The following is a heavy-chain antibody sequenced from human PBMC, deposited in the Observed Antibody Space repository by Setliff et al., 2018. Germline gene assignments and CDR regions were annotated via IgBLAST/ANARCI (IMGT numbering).Heavy chain of an antibody. Sequence: SSETLSLTCSVSGGSISSGSYYWGWIRQSPGKGLEWIGSMYYSGSTYYNPSLKGRVTLPVDTTKNQFSLKLTSMTAADTAVYFCAKHLLVQGTYHFDYWGQGSPVTVSS. D-gene: IGHD3-10*01. J-gene: IGHJ4*02. CDR3: AKHLLVQGTYHFDY. CDR1: GGSISSGSYY. V-gene: IGHV4-39*01. CDR2: MYYSGST.